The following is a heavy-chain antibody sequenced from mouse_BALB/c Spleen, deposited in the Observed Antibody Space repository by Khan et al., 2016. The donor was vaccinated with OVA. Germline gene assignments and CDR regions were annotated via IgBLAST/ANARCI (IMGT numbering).Heavy chain of an antibody. D-gene: IGHD2-2*01. CDR1: GYTFSSYW. J-gene: IGHJ3*01. CDR2: IFPGSVST. CDR3: ARGGYGGFAY. Sequence: VQLQQPGGDLMKPGASVKISCKATGYTFSSYWIEWVKQRPGHGLEWIGQIFPGSVSTTYNEKFKGKATFTADTSSNTAYMQLSSLTSEDSAVYYCARGGYGGFAYWGQGTLVTVSA. V-gene: IGHV1-9*01.